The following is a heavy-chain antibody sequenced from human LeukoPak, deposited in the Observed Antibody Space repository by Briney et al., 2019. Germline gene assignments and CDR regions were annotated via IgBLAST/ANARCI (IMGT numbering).Heavy chain of an antibody. J-gene: IGHJ6*03. CDR1: GFTFSRYG. D-gene: IGHD6-13*01. CDR2: IRYDGSNK. Sequence: GGSLRLSCAASGFTFSRYGMHWVRQAPGKGLEWMTFIRYDGSNKYYADSVKGRFTISRDNSKSTLYLQMNSLRVEDTAVYYCAREYSSSLYYYYYMDVWGKGTTVTISS. CDR3: AREYSSSLYYYYYMDV. V-gene: IGHV3-30*02.